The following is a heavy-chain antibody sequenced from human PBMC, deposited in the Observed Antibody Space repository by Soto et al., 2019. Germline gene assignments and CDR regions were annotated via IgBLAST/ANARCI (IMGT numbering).Heavy chain of an antibody. CDR3: ARRTMGNYYYMDV. CDR1: GLTLIDYY. D-gene: IGHD3-10*01. J-gene: IGHJ6*03. CDR2: ISSSGTID. Sequence: PGGSLRLSCVAAGLTLIDYYMSWIRKAPGKGLEWVSYISSSGTIDNYADSVKGRFTISRDNAKNSLFLQMNGLRAEDTAVYYCARRTMGNYYYMDVWGKGTTVTVSS. V-gene: IGHV3-11*01.